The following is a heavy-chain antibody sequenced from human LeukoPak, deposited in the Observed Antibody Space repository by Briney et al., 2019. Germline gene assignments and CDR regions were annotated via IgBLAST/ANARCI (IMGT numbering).Heavy chain of an antibody. CDR1: GGTFSGYA. V-gene: IGHV1-69*06. CDR3: AREDDIAVAGTPAFDI. CDR2: IIPIFGTA. Sequence: SWKFSCKASGGTFSGYAIGWGRQAPGQGLEWMGGIIPIFGTANYAQKFQGRVTITADKSTSTAYMELSSLRSKDTAVYYCAREDDIAVAGTPAFDIWGQGTMVTVSS. J-gene: IGHJ3*02. D-gene: IGHD6-19*01.